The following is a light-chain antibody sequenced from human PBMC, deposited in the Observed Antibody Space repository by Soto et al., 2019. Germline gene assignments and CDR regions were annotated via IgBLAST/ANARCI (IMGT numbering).Light chain of an antibody. CDR3: QSYDSSLSGRGV. V-gene: IGLV1-40*01. CDR1: SSNIGAGHD. CDR2: GNS. Sequence: QSVLTQPPSVSGAPGQRVTISCTGSSSNIGAGHDVHWYQQLPGTAPKLLIYGNSNRPSGVPDRFSGSKSGTSAALAITGLQADEEADYYCQSYDSSLSGRGVFGTGTQLTVL. J-gene: IGLJ7*01.